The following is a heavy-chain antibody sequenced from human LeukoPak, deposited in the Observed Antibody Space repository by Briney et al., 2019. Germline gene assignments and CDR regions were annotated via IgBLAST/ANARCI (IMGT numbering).Heavy chain of an antibody. J-gene: IGHJ4*02. CDR1: GGSISSSSYY. D-gene: IGHD2-8*01. CDR3: ARAPLVLMVYAIFYYFDY. V-gene: IGHV4-39*07. Sequence: EPSETLSLTCTVSGGSISSSSYYWGWIRQPSGKGLEWIGSIYYSGSTYYNPSLKSRVTISVDTSKNQFSLKLSSVTAADTAVYYCARAPLVLMVYAIFYYFDYWGQGTLVTVSS. CDR2: IYYSGST.